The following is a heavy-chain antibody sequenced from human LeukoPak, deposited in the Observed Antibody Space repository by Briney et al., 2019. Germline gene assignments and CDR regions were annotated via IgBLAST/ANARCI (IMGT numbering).Heavy chain of an antibody. CDR1: GGSISSYY. Sequence: PSEPLSLTCTVSGGSISSYYWSWLRQPPGKGLEWIGYIYYSGSTNYNPSLKSRVTISVDTSNNQFSLKLSSVTAADTAVYYCAREAAYSSSWLDYYYGMDVWGQGTTVTVSS. V-gene: IGHV4-59*01. CDR2: IYYSGST. CDR3: AREAAYSSSWLDYYYGMDV. J-gene: IGHJ6*02. D-gene: IGHD6-13*01.